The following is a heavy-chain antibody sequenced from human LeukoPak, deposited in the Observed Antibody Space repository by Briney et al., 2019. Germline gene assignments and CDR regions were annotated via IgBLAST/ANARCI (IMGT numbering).Heavy chain of an antibody. CDR2: ISYDGSKK. D-gene: IGHD6-19*01. Sequence: GGSLRLSCEVSGFTFRSYAMHWVRQAPGKGLEWVAVISYDGSKKYYADSVKGRFTISRDNSKNTLYLQMNSLRAEDTAVYYCARGTGYSSGWYIPYYFDYWGQGTLVTVSS. V-gene: IGHV3-30*01. CDR3: ARGTGYSSGWYIPYYFDY. J-gene: IGHJ4*02. CDR1: GFTFRSYA.